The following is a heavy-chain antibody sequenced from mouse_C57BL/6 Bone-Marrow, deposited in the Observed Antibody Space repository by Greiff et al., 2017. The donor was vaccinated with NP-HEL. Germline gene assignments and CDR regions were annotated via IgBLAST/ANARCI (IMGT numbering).Heavy chain of an antibody. CDR3: TRETYYYGSIAWFAY. D-gene: IGHD1-1*01. J-gene: IGHJ3*01. V-gene: IGHV1-5*01. CDR2: IYPGNSDT. Sequence: EVQLQQSGTVLARPGASVKMSCKTSGYTFTSYWMHWVKPRPGQGLEWIGAIYPGNSDTSYNQKFKGKAKLTAVTSASTAYMELSSLTNEDSAVYYCTRETYYYGSIAWFAYWGQGTLVTVSA. CDR1: GYTFTSYW.